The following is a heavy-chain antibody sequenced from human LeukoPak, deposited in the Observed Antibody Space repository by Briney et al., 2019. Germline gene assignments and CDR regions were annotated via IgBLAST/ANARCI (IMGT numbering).Heavy chain of an antibody. CDR2: INHSGST. D-gene: IGHD4-17*01. CDR1: GGSFSGYY. CDR3: ARAVYYYYMDV. J-gene: IGHJ6*03. Sequence: SETLSLTCAVYGGSFSGYYWSWIRQPPGKGLEWIGEINHSGSTNYNPSLKSRVTILVDTSKNQFSLKLSSVTAADTAVYYCARAVYYYYMDVWGKGTTVTVSS. V-gene: IGHV4-34*01.